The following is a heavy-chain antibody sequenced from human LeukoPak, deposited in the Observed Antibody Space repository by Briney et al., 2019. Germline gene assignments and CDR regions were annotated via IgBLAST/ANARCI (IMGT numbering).Heavy chain of an antibody. V-gene: IGHV1-69*13. CDR2: IIPIFGTA. D-gene: IGHD3-10*01. CDR3: ASRYGSGSYALYYYYYMDV. J-gene: IGHJ6*03. Sequence: SVKVSCKASGGTFSSYAISWVRQAPGQGLEWMGGIIPIFGTANYAQKFQGRVTITADESTSTAYMELSSLRSEDTAVYYCASRYGSGSYALYYYYYMDVWGKGTTVTIS. CDR1: GGTFSSYA.